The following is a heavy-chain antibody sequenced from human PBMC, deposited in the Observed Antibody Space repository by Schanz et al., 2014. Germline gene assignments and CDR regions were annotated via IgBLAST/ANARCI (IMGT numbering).Heavy chain of an antibody. V-gene: IGHV7-4-1*02. CDR1: GGTFTSYA. J-gene: IGHJ4*02. CDR3: TTETIAMAGTFSI. D-gene: IGHD6-19*01. Sequence: QVHLVQSGAEVKKPGASVKVSCKASGGTFTSYAFSWVRQAPGQGLEWVGWINTNTGNPTYAQGFTGRFVFSLDTSVSTAYLQISSLKAEDTAAYYCTTETIAMAGTFSIWGQGTLVTVSS. CDR2: INTNTGNP.